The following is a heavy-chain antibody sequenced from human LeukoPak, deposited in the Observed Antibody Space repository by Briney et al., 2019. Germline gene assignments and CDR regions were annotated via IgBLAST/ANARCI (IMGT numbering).Heavy chain of an antibody. V-gene: IGHV1-2*02. Sequence: ASVKVSCKASGYTFTGYYMHWVRQAPGQGLEWMGWINPNSGGTNYAQKFQGRVTMTRDTSISTAYMELSRLRSDDTAVYYCARVPPPDYYDSSGSPDYWGQGTLVTVPS. D-gene: IGHD3-22*01. J-gene: IGHJ4*02. CDR1: GYTFTGYY. CDR2: INPNSGGT. CDR3: ARVPPPDYYDSSGSPDY.